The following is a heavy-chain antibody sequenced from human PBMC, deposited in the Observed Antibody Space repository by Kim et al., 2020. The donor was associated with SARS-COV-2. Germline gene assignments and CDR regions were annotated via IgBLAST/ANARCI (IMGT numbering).Heavy chain of an antibody. J-gene: IGHJ6*02. CDR2: IYYSGST. D-gene: IGHD5-12*01. CDR1: GGSISSHY. Sequence: SETLSLTCTVSGGSISSHYWSWIRQPPGKGLEWIGYIYYSGSTNYNPSLKSRVTISVDTPKNQFSLKLSSVTAADTAVYYCAREGSVATNSPPYNYYYGMDVWGQGTTVTVSS. V-gene: IGHV4-59*11. CDR3: AREGSVATNSPPYNYYYGMDV.